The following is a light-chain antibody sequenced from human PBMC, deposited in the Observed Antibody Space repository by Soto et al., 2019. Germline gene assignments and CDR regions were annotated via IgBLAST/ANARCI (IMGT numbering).Light chain of an antibody. V-gene: IGLV3-21*02. J-gene: IGLJ2*01. Sequence: SYELTQPPSMSVAPGQTARFACGGNNIGGKSVHWYQQRPGQAPVLVVYDDSARPSGIPERFSGSNSGNTATLTISRVEAGDEADYYCQVWDSSTDHVVFGGGTQLTVL. CDR2: DDS. CDR1: NIGGKS. CDR3: QVWDSSTDHVV.